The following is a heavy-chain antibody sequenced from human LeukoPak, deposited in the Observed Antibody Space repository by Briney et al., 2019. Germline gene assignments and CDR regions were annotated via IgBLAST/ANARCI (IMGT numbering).Heavy chain of an antibody. Sequence: SQTLSLTCAISGDSVSSNSAAWNWIRQSPSRGLEWLGRTYYRSKWYSDYAVFVKSRITINPDTPKNQFSLQLNSVTPEDTAVYYCARDSRGRYSSSWYFDYWGQGTLVTVSS. CDR2: TYYRSKWYS. CDR3: ARDSRGRYSSSWYFDY. J-gene: IGHJ4*02. CDR1: GDSVSSNSAA. D-gene: IGHD6-13*01. V-gene: IGHV6-1*01.